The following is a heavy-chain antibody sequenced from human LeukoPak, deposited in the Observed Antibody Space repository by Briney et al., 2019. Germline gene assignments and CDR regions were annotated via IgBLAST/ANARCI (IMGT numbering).Heavy chain of an antibody. V-gene: IGHV3-48*01. J-gene: IGHJ6*03. CDR3: ARVAYYDFWSGLIPHTYYMDV. D-gene: IGHD3-3*01. CDR2: ISATHTI. CDR1: KFSFSSHS. Sequence: TGGSLRLSCAASKFSFSSHSMNWVSQAPGKGLEWVSYISATHTIYYADSVKGRFTVSRDNAKNSLFLEMNSLRAEDTAIYYCARVAYYDFWSGLIPHTYYMDVWGKGTAVTVSS.